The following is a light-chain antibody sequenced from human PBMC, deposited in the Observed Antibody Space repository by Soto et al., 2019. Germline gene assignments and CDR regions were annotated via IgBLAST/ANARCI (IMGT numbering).Light chain of an antibody. CDR1: QGINNY. Sequence: DIQMTQSPSSLSASVGHRVTITCRASQGINNYLAWYQQKPGQLPKLLIQAASTLQSVVPSRFSGSKSGTEFTLIIRSLQHEDVANYVRQKYSSAPFSLGPAPTVDI. J-gene: IGKJ3*01. CDR2: AAS. CDR3: QKYSSAPFS. V-gene: IGKV1-27*01.